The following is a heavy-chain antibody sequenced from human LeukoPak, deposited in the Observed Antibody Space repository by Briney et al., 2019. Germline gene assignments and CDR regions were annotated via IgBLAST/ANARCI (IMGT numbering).Heavy chain of an antibody. J-gene: IGHJ4*02. Sequence: GGSLRLSCAASGFTFSNAWMSWVRQAPGKGLEWVGRIKSKTDGGTTDYAAPVKGRFTISRDDSKNTLYLQMNSLKTEDTAVYYCTTVSLYGDSPYYFDYWGQGTLVTVSS. CDR1: GFTFSNAW. CDR3: TTVSLYGDSPYYFDY. V-gene: IGHV3-15*01. D-gene: IGHD4-17*01. CDR2: IKSKTDGGTT.